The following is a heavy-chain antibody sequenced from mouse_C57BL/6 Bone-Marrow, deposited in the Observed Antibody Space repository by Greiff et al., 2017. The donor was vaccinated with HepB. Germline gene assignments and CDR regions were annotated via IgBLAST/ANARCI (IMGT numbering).Heavy chain of an antibody. D-gene: IGHD2-2*01. CDR1: GYSITSGYD. CDR3: ARGYDVDYAMDY. CDR2: ISYSGST. V-gene: IGHV3-1*01. Sequence: EVMLVESGPGMVKPSQSLSLTCTVTGYSITSGYDWHWIRHFPGNKLEWMGYISYSGSTNYNPSLKSRISITHDTSKNHFFLKLNSVTTEDTATYYCARGYDVDYAMDYWGQGTSVTVSS. J-gene: IGHJ4*01.